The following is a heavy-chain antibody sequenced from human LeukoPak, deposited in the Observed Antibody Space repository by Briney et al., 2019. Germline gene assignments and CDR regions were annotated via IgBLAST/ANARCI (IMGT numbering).Heavy chain of an antibody. J-gene: IGHJ6*02. CDR1: GFTFGKSW. Sequence: GGSLRLSCAASGFTFGKSWIRWVRQAPGKGLVWVSHINRDGSSTNYADSVKGRFTISRDNAKNTLSLQMNSLRAEDTAVYYCARDYQYGLDVWGQGTTVTVSS. CDR3: ARDYQYGLDV. CDR2: INRDGSST. V-gene: IGHV3-74*01.